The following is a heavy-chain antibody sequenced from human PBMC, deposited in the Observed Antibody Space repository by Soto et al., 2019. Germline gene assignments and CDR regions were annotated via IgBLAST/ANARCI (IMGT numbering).Heavy chain of an antibody. J-gene: IGHJ4*02. Sequence: QVQPIQSGAEVKTSGSSVKVSCKALGGPSNNYGDSWVRQAPGQGLEWMGGIVPVFGTANYAPRFHCRLRITADDSTGTVNMELRSLTSDDTAVYYCEKMQGSESNYDDDYWGQGTLVTVSS. CDR1: GGPSNNYG. CDR2: IVPVFGTA. CDR3: EKMQGSESNYDDDY. D-gene: IGHD3-22*01. V-gene: IGHV1-69*01.